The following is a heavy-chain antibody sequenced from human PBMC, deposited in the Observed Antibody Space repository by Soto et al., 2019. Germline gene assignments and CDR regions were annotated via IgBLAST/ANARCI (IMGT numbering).Heavy chain of an antibody. CDR2: INHSGNT. CDR1: GASLSDNY. V-gene: IGHV4-34*01. D-gene: IGHD6-13*01. Sequence: PSETLSLTCAVYGASLSDNYCNWLRQPPGKGLEWIGEINHSGNTNYNPSLRSRVTISIDTSKNQFSLKLSSVTAADTAVYYCARALAAGIDFWGQGTLVTVSS. J-gene: IGHJ4*02. CDR3: ARALAAGIDF.